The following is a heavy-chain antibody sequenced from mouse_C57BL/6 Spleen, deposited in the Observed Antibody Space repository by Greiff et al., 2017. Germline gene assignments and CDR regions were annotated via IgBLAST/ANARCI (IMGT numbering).Heavy chain of an antibody. Sequence: QVQLQQSGPGLVQPSQSLSITCTVSGFSLTSYGVHWVRQSPGKGLEWLGVIWRGGSTDYNAAFMSRLSITKDNSKSQVFFKMNSLQADDTAIYYCAKTGAQATPWFAYWGQGTLVTVSA. D-gene: IGHD3-2*02. CDR1: GFSLTSYG. CDR2: IWRGGST. CDR3: AKTGAQATPWFAY. J-gene: IGHJ3*01. V-gene: IGHV2-5*01.